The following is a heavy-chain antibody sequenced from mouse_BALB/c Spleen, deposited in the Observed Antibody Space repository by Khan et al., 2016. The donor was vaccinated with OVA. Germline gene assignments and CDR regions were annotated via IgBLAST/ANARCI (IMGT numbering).Heavy chain of an antibody. D-gene: IGHD1-1*01. Sequence: EVELVESGPGLVKPSQSLSLTCTVTGYSITSAYAWSWIRQFPGNKLEWMGYISYSGSTSYNPSLKSRISITRDTSKNQFFLQLNSVITEDTATYYCARQNYYGYAMDDWGQGTSVTVSS. CDR3: ARQNYYGYAMDD. V-gene: IGHV3-2*02. J-gene: IGHJ4*01. CDR2: ISYSGST. CDR1: GYSITSAYA.